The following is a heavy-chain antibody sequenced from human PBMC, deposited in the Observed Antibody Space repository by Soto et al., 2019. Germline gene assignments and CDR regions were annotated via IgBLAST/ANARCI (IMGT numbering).Heavy chain of an antibody. V-gene: IGHV3-48*03. J-gene: IGHJ5*02. D-gene: IGHD4-17*01. CDR2: ISSNGSTI. CDR1: GFTFSSYE. CDR3: ARDDYGDYVGWFDP. Sequence: EVQLVESGGGLVQPGGSLRLSCAASGFTFSSYEMTWVRQAPGKGLEWVSYISSNGSTIYYADSVKGRFTISRDNAKNSLYLQMNSLRAEDTAVYYCARDDYGDYVGWFDPWGQGTLVTVSS.